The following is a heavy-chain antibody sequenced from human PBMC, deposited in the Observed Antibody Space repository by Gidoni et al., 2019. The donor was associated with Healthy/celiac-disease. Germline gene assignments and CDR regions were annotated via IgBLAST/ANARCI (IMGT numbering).Heavy chain of an antibody. J-gene: IGHJ6*02. D-gene: IGHD2-2*01. CDR1: GGTFSSYA. CDR3: AREGDIVVVPAALYSTYYYYGMDV. V-gene: IGHV1-69*06. CDR2: IIPIFGTA. Sequence: QVQLVQSGAEVKKPGSSVKVSCKASGGTFSSYAISWVRQAPGQGLEWMGGIIPIFGTANYAQKFQGRVTITADKSTSTAYMELSSLRSEDTAVYYCAREGDIVVVPAALYSTYYYYGMDVWGQGTTVTVSS.